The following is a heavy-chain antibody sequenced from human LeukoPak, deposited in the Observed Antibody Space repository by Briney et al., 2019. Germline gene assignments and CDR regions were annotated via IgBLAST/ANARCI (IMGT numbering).Heavy chain of an antibody. V-gene: IGHV3-11*01. D-gene: IGHD2/OR15-2a*01. J-gene: IGHJ4*02. Sequence: GGSLRLSRAASGFTFSDYYMSWIRQAPGKGLEWVSYISSSGSTIYYADSVKGRFTISRDSAKNSLYLQMNSLRAEDTAVYYCARFLSMGYYFDYWGQGTLVTVSS. CDR3: ARFLSMGYYFDY. CDR1: GFTFSDYY. CDR2: ISSSGSTI.